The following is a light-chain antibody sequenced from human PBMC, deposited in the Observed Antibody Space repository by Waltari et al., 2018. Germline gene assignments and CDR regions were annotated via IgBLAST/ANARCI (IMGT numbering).Light chain of an antibody. CDR2: GVS. V-gene: IGKV3-20*01. CDR3: QHYVRLPVA. J-gene: IGKJ1*01. CDR1: QSLNRA. Sequence: EIVLTQSPDTLSLSPGERATLSCRASQSLNRALAWYQQKPGLAPSLLIYGVSTRATGIPDRFSGSGSGTDFSLTITRLEPEDFAVYYCQHYVRLPVAFGQGTKVDI.